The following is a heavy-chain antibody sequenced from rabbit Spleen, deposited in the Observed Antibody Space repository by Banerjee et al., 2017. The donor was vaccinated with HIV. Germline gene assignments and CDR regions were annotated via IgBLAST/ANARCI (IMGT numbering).Heavy chain of an antibody. D-gene: IGHD1-1*01. J-gene: IGHJ6*01. V-gene: IGHV1S40*01. CDR3: ARDTSSSFSSYGMDL. CDR2: IAGSSSDFT. CDR1: GFSFSTNDY. Sequence: QSLEESGGDLVKPGASLTLTCTASGFSFSTNDYMCWVRQAPGKGLEWISCIAGSSSDFTYSATWAKGRFTCSKTSSTTVTLQMTSLTAADTATYFCARDTSSSFSSYGMDLWGPGTLVTVS.